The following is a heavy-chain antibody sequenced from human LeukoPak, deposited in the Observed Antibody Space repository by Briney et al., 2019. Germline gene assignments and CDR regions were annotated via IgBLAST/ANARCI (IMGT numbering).Heavy chain of an antibody. D-gene: IGHD4-23*01. V-gene: IGHV4-39*01. CDR2: IYYSGST. J-gene: IGHJ3*02. Sequence: PSETLSLTCTVSGGSISSSSYYWGWIRQPPGKGLEWIGSIYYSGSTYYNPSLKSRVTISVDTSKNQFSLKLSPVTAADTAVYYCARRSNGGNPLIDAFDIWGQGTMVTVSS. CDR3: ARRSNGGNPLIDAFDI. CDR1: GGSISSSSYY.